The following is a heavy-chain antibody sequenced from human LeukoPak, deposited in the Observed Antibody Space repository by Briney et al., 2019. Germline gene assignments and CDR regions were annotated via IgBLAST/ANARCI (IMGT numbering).Heavy chain of an antibody. Sequence: GGSLRLSCAASGFTFSAYWMHWVRQAPGKGLVWLSRINTGGNDITYADSVKGRLTISRDNAKNTLYLQMNSLRAEDTAVYYCAIHLGYCSGGSCPGRYWGQGTLVTVSS. V-gene: IGHV3-74*01. CDR3: AIHLGYCSGGSCPGRY. J-gene: IGHJ4*02. CDR2: INTGGNDI. D-gene: IGHD2-15*01. CDR1: GFTFSAYW.